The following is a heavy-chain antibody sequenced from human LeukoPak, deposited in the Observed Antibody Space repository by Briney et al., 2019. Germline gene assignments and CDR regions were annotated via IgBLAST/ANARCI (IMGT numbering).Heavy chain of an antibody. CDR2: ISYDGSNK. CDR3: AKDLGRRYFDWLCDY. CDR1: GFTFSSYG. D-gene: IGHD3-9*01. V-gene: IGHV3-30*18. J-gene: IGHJ4*02. Sequence: GGSLRLPCAASGFTFSSYGMHWVRQAPGKGLEWVAVISYDGSNKYCADSVKGRFTISRDNSKNTLYLQMNSLRAEDTAVYYCAKDLGRRYFDWLCDYWGQGTLVTVSS.